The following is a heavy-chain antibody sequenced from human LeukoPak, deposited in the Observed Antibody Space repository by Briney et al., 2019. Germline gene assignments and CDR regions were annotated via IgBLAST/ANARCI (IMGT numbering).Heavy chain of an antibody. CDR1: GYTFTGYY. CDR2: INPTSGGT. D-gene: IGHD3-9*01. V-gene: IGHV1-2*02. CDR3: ARSPHILTGENFDY. Sequence: ASVKVSCKASGYTFTGYYLHWVRQAPGQGLEWMGWINPTSGGTNYAQKFQDRVTMTRDTSISTAYMELSRLRSDDTAVYYYARSPHILTGENFDYWGQGTLVTVSS. J-gene: IGHJ4*02.